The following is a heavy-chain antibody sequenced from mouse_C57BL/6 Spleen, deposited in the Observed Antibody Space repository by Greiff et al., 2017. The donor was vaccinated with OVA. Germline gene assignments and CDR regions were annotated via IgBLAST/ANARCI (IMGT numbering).Heavy chain of an antibody. Sequence: QVQLQQPGAELVKPGASVKLSCKASGYTFTSYWMQWVKQRPGQGLEWIGEIDPSDSYTNYNQKFKGKATLTVDTSSSTAYMQLSSLTSEDSAVYYWARRGPLYAMDYWGQGTSVTVSS. CDR1: GYTFTSYW. CDR2: IDPSDSYT. CDR3: ARRGPLYAMDY. V-gene: IGHV1-50*01. J-gene: IGHJ4*01. D-gene: IGHD3-3*01.